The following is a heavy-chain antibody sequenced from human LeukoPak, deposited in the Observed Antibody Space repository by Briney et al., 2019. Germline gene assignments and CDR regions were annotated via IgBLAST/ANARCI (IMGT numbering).Heavy chain of an antibody. J-gene: IGHJ4*02. CDR2: IYYSGST. D-gene: IGHD6-13*01. V-gene: IGHV4-59*08. CDR1: GGSISSYY. CDR3: AREGDSSSQTYFDY. Sequence: PSETLSLTCTVSGGSISSYYWSWIRQPPGKGLEWIGYIYYSGSTNYNPSLKSRVTISVDTSKNQFSLKLSSVTAADTAVYYCAREGDSSSQTYFDYWGQGTLVTVSS.